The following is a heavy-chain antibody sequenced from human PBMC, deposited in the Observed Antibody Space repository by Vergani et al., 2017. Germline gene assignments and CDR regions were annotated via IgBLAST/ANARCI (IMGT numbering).Heavy chain of an antibody. V-gene: IGHV4-34*01. J-gene: IGHJ3*02. CDR2: INHSGST. D-gene: IGHD3-22*01. CDR3: ARDYASSVYYANDAFDI. Sequence: QVQLQQWGAGLLKPSETLSLTCAVYGGSFSGYYWSWIRQPPGKGLEWIGEINHSGSTNYNPSLKSRVTISVDTSKNQFSLKLSSVTAADTAVYYCARDYASSVYYANDAFDIWGRGTKVTVSS. CDR1: GGSFSGYY.